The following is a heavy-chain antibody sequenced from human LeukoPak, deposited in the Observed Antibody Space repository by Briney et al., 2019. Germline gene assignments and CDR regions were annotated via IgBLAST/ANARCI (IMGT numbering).Heavy chain of an antibody. CDR3: ARDGWNYYDSSTDY. D-gene: IGHD3-22*01. V-gene: IGHV3-23*01. Sequence: PGGSLRLSCAASGFTFSSYGMSWVRQAPGKGLQWVSAISGDGKDTDYPDSVKGRFTISRDNSKKTLYLQMDSLRAEDTAVYYCARDGWNYYDSSTDYWGQGTLVTVSS. CDR1: GFTFSSYG. J-gene: IGHJ4*02. CDR2: ISGDGKDT.